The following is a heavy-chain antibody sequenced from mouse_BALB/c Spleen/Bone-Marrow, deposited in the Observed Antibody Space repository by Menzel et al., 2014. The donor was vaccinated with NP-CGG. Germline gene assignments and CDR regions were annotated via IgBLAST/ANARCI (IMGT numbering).Heavy chain of an antibody. J-gene: IGHJ2*01. CDR3: ARDQLGRRYYFDY. V-gene: IGHV2-9*02. CDR2: IWAGGST. CDR1: GFSLTSYG. Sequence: QVQLKESGPGLVSPSQRLSITCTVSGFSLTSYGLHWVRQPPGKGLEWLGVIWAGGSTNYNSALMSRLSISKDNSKSQVFLKMNSLQTDDTAVYYCARDQLGRRYYFDYWGQGTTLTVSS. D-gene: IGHD4-1*02.